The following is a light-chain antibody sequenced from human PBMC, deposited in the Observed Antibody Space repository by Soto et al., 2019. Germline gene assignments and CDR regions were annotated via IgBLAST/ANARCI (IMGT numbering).Light chain of an antibody. CDR3: QQYTNWPSWT. Sequence: EKVMTQSPATLSMSPGERATLSCRASQSVGSFLAWYQQKPGQAPRLLIYGASTRATGIPARFSGSGSGTESTLTISSLQSEDFAVYYCQQYTNWPSWTFGQVTKVE. CDR1: QSVGSF. CDR2: GAS. V-gene: IGKV3-15*01. J-gene: IGKJ1*01.